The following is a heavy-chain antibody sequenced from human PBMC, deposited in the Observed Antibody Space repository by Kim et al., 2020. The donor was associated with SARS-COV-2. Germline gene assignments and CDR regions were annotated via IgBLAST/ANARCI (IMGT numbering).Heavy chain of an antibody. CDR1: GFSFSSYW. CDR2: IKYDGSAN. D-gene: IGHD6-13*01. J-gene: IGHJ6*03. CDR3: AKRFSSSRPTIRSMDV. Sequence: GGSLRLSCAASGFSFSSYWMTWVRQAPGKGLEWVANIKYDGSANYYVDSVKGRFTVSRDNAKNSLYLQMDSLRAEDTAVYYCAKRFSSSRPTIRSMDVWGKGTTVIVSS. V-gene: IGHV3-7*01.